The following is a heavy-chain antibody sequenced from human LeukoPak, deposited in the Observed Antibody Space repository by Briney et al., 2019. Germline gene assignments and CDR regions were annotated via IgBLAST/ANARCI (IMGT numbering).Heavy chain of an antibody. CDR1: GYTFTDYY. Sequence: ASVKVSCKASGYTFTDYYIHWVRQAPGQGLECMGRINPKSGGTNYAQRFQGRVTMTRDTSISTAYMELSRLRSDDTAVYYCAREQGNRITGTTGSDMDVWGQGTTVTVSS. CDR2: INPKSGGT. CDR3: AREQGNRITGTTGSDMDV. D-gene: IGHD1-7*01. J-gene: IGHJ6*02. V-gene: IGHV1-2*06.